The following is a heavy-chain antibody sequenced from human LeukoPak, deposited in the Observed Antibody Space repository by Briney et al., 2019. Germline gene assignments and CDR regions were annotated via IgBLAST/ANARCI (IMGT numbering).Heavy chain of an antibody. V-gene: IGHV3-74*01. Sequence: GGSLRLSCAASGFTFSSYGMHWVRQAPGKGLVWVSHINRDGKSTGYADSVKGRFTISRDNAKNTLYLQMNSLRAEDTAIYYCAVQVAGKVYWGQGTLVTVSS. CDR1: GFTFSSYG. D-gene: IGHD6-19*01. CDR2: INRDGKST. CDR3: AVQVAGKVY. J-gene: IGHJ4*02.